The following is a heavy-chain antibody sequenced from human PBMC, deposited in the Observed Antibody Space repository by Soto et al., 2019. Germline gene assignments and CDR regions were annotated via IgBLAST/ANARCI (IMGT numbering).Heavy chain of an antibody. CDR1: GFTFNNYA. CDR2: VSGRTGST. CDR3: AWSPASLHGDYAQWCDY. V-gene: IGHV3-23*01. Sequence: EVQLLESGGGLVQPGGSLRLSCVASGFTFNNYAMSWVRQAPGEGLEWVSGVSGRTGSTHYADSVRGRFTTSRDNSKNPLYLHMNSLRAEDTAVYYCAWSPASLHGDYAQWCDYWGQGALVTVSS. D-gene: IGHD4-17*01. J-gene: IGHJ4*02.